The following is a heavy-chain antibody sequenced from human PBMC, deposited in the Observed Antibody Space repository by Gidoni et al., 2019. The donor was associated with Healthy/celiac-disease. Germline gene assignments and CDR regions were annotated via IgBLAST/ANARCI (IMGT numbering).Heavy chain of an antibody. Sequence: QVQLVESGGGVVQPGRSLRLSCAASGFTFSSYAMHWVRQAPGKGLEWVAVISYDGSNKYYADSVKGRFTISRDNSKNTLYLQMNSLRAEDTAVYYCASFGRGAAGTRLAFDIWGQGTMVTVSS. CDR2: ISYDGSNK. CDR3: ASFGRGAAGTRLAFDI. D-gene: IGHD6-13*01. V-gene: IGHV3-30-3*01. CDR1: GFTFSSYA. J-gene: IGHJ3*02.